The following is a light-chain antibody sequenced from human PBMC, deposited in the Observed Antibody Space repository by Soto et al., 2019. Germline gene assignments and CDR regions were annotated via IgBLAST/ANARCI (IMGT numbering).Light chain of an antibody. J-gene: IGKJ4*01. CDR1: QSISSS. CDR2: KAS. Sequence: DIQMTQSPSTLSASVGDRCTITCRASQSISSSLAWYQQKPGKAPNLLIYKASILESGVPSRFSGSGSGTEFTLTISSLQPDDFATYYCQQYNSSPLTFGGGTKVEIK. V-gene: IGKV1-5*03. CDR3: QQYNSSPLT.